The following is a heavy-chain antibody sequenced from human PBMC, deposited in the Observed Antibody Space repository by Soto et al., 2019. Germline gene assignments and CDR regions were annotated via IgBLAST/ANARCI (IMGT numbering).Heavy chain of an antibody. J-gene: IGHJ4*02. CDR1: GGSISSYY. Sequence: PSETLSLTCTVSGGSISSYYWSWIRQPPGKGLEWIGNIFYSGSIYYNLSLKGRVTISVDTSKNQFHLRLSSVTAADTAVYYCARQGRLVTRTAFDYWGQGALVTVSS. CDR3: ARQGRLVTRTAFDY. V-gene: IGHV4-59*04. CDR2: IFYSGSI. D-gene: IGHD3-9*01.